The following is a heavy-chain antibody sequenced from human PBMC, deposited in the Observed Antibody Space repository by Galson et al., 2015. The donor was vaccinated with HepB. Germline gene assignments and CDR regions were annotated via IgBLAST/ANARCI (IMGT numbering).Heavy chain of an antibody. CDR2: INHSGST. CDR1: GGSFSGYY. CDR3: ARGFGSGWPSRTVVDP. V-gene: IGHV4-34*01. J-gene: IGHJ5*02. Sequence: ETLSLTCAVYGGSFSGYYWSWIRQPPGKGLEWIGEINHSGSTNYNPSLKSRVTISVDTSKNQFSLKLSSVTAADTAVYYCARGFGSGWPSRTVVDPWGQGTLVTVSS. D-gene: IGHD6-19*01.